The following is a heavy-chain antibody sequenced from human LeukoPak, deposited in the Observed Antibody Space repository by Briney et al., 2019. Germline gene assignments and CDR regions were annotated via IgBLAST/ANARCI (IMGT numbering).Heavy chain of an antibody. CDR1: GGSISSYY. J-gene: IGHJ6*02. Sequence: SETLSLTSTVSGGSISSYYWSWIRQPAGKGLEWIGRIYTSGSTNYNPSLKSRVTMSVDTSKNQFSLKLSSVTAADTAVYYCARDRYTAMVYGMDVWGQGTTVTVSS. CDR2: IYTSGST. CDR3: ARDRYTAMVYGMDV. V-gene: IGHV4-4*07. D-gene: IGHD5-18*01.